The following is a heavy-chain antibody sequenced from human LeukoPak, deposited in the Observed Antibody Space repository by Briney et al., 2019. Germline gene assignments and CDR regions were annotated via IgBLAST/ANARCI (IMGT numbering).Heavy chain of an antibody. V-gene: IGHV1-46*03. Sequence: GASVKVSCKTSGYTFTNGYLHWVRQAPGQGLEWVGIINPGDGSTKYAQKFQGRVTMTRDTSTSTVYMELSILGSEDTAVYYCARVGQLVFDHWGQGTLVTVSS. D-gene: IGHD6-6*01. CDR3: ARVGQLVFDH. J-gene: IGHJ4*02. CDR2: INPGDGST. CDR1: GYTFTNGY.